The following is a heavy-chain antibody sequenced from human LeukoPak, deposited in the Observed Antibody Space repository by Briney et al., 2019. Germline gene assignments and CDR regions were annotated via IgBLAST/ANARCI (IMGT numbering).Heavy chain of an antibody. D-gene: IGHD2-15*01. CDR2: ISYDGSNK. CDR1: GFTFSSYA. Sequence: GRSLRLSCAASGFTFSSYAMHWVRQAPGKGLEWVAVISYDGSNKYYADSVKGRFTISRDNSKNTLYLQTNSLRAEDTAVYYCTVLLGYCSGGSCYSLDYWGQGTLVTVSP. V-gene: IGHV3-30-3*01. CDR3: TVLLGYCSGGSCYSLDY. J-gene: IGHJ4*02.